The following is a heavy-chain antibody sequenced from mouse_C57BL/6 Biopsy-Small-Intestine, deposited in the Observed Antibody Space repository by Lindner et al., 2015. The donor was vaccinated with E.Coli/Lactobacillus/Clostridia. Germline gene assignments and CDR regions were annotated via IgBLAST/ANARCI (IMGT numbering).Heavy chain of an antibody. D-gene: IGHD1-1*01. Sequence: VQLQESGGGLVKPGGSLKLSCAASGFTFSDYGMHWVRQAPEKGLEWVAYISSGSSIIYYADTVKGRFTMSRDNAKNTLFLQMTSLRSEDTAMYYCARDGTTSMDYWGQGTSVTVSS. V-gene: IGHV5-17*01. CDR1: GFTFSDYG. CDR3: ARDGTTSMDY. J-gene: IGHJ4*01. CDR2: ISSGSSII.